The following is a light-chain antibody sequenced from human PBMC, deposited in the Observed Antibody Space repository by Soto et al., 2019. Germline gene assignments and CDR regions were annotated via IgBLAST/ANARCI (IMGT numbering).Light chain of an antibody. CDR2: DAS. CDR1: QGISRW. J-gene: IGKJ1*01. CDR3: QQYNSYSWT. Sequence: DIQMNQSPSTLSASVGDRVTITCRASQGISRWLAWYQQKPGKAPNLLIYDASTLESGVPSRFSGSRSGTEFTLTISSLQPDDFATYYCQQYNSYSWTFGQGTKVDIK. V-gene: IGKV1-5*01.